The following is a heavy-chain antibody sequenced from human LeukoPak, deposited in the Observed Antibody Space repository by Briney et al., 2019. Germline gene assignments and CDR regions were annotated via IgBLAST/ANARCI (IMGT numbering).Heavy chain of an antibody. D-gene: IGHD1-26*01. Sequence: SVKVSCKASGFTFTNSAMQWVRQARGQRLEWIGWIVVGNGNTNYAQKFQERVTITRDMSTSTAYMELSSLRSEDTAVYYCAAVGATTFWYFDLWGRGALVTVSS. CDR2: IVVGNGNT. CDR1: GFTFTNSA. J-gene: IGHJ2*01. CDR3: AAVGATTFWYFDL. V-gene: IGHV1-58*02.